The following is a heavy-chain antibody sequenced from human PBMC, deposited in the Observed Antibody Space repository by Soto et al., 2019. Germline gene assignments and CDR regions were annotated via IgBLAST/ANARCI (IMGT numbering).Heavy chain of an antibody. CDR3: ARDLGDYYYYGMDV. Sequence: SETLSLTCTVSGGSISSGDYYWSWIRQPPGKGLEWIGYIYYSGSTYYNPSLKSRVTISVDTSKNQFSLKLSSVTAADTAVYYCARDLGDYYYYGMDVWGQGTTVTVSS. CDR1: GGSISSGDYY. D-gene: IGHD3-10*01. V-gene: IGHV4-30-4*01. J-gene: IGHJ6*02. CDR2: IYYSGST.